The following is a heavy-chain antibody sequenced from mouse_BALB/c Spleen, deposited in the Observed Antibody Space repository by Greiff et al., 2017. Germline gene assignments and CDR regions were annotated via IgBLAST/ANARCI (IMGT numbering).Heavy chain of an antibody. J-gene: IGHJ4*01. D-gene: IGHD2-4*01. CDR2: IWSGGST. V-gene: IGHV2-2*02. Sequence: VQLQQSGPGLVQPSQSLSITCTVSGFSLTSYGVHWVRQSPGKGLEWLGVIWSGGSTDYNAAFISRLSISKDNSKSQVFFKMNSLQANDTAIYYCARMDDYDAYYAMDYWGQGTSVTVSS. CDR3: ARMDDYDAYYAMDY. CDR1: GFSLTSYG.